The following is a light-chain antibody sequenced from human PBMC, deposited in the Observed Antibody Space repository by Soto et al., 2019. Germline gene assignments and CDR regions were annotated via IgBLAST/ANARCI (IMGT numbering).Light chain of an antibody. CDR1: QGISSY. V-gene: IGKV1-9*01. Sequence: DIQLTQSPSFLSASIGDRVTITCRASQGISSYLAWYQQKPGKAPNLLISAAFTLQSGVPSRCSGSGSGTEFTLTISSLQPEDFGTYYCQQVSTSPITFGQGTRLEIK. CDR3: QQVSTSPIT. CDR2: AAF. J-gene: IGKJ5*01.